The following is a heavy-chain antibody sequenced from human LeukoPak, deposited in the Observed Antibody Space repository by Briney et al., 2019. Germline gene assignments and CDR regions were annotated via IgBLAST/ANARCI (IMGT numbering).Heavy chain of an antibody. CDR2: INWNGGST. Sequence: GGSLRLSCAASGFTFDDYGMSWVRQAPGKGLEWVSGINWNGGSTGYADSVKGRFTISRDNAKNSLYLQMNSLRAEDTALYYCARLLGRGILARRWFDPWGQGTLVTVSS. V-gene: IGHV3-20*04. J-gene: IGHJ5*02. CDR3: ARLLGRGILARRWFDP. D-gene: IGHD3-10*01. CDR1: GFTFDDYG.